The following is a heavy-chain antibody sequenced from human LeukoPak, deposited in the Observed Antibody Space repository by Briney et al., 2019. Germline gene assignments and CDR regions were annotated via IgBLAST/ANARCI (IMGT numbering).Heavy chain of an antibody. V-gene: IGHV3-23*01. CDR2: ISGRGGST. Sequence: GGSLRLSCAASQFTFSKYAMSWVRQAPGKGLEWVSAISGRGGSTYYADSVKGRFTISRDTSKSTLYLQMNSLRAEDTAVYYCATERLGIFEFWGQGSLVTVSS. J-gene: IGHJ4*02. CDR1: QFTFSKYA. CDR3: ATERLGIFEF. D-gene: IGHD3-3*01.